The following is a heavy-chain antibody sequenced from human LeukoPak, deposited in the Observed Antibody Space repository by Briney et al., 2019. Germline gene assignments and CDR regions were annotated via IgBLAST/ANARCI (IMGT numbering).Heavy chain of an antibody. D-gene: IGHD1-26*01. J-gene: IGHJ4*02. CDR1: GFTFSSYS. V-gene: IGHV3-21*01. CDR2: ISSSSSYV. CDR3: ARDLNRYSGSLGD. Sequence: GGSLRLSCAASGFTFSSYSMNWVRQAPGKGLEWVSSISSSSSYVYYADSVKGRFTISRDNAKNSLYLQMNSLRAEDTAVYYCARDLNRYSGSLGDWGQGTLVTVSS.